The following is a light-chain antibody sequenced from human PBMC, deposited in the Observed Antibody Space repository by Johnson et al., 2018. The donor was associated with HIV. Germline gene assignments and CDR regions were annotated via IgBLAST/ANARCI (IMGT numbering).Light chain of an antibody. CDR1: SSNIGNNY. V-gene: IGLV1-51*02. Sequence: QSVLTQPPSVSAAPGQKVTISCSGSSSNIGNNYVSWYQQLPGTAPKLLIYANNKRPSGIPDRFSGSKSGTSATLGITGLQTGDEADYYCGTWDSSLTLYVFGTGTKVTVL. CDR3: GTWDSSLTLYV. CDR2: ANN. J-gene: IGLJ1*01.